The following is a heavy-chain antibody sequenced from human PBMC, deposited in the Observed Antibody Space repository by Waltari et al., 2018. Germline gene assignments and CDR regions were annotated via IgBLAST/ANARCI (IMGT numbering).Heavy chain of an antibody. CDR1: GFTVSSDF. J-gene: IGHJ4*02. Sequence: EVHLVESGGGLVQPGGSLGLSCAASGFTVSSDFMSWVRQAPGKGLEWVSVIQSDGTTYSADSVKGRFTVSRDTSKNTVYLQMNSLRDEDTAVYYCARHDYGGYWGQGTLVTVSS. CDR3: ARHDYGGY. D-gene: IGHD4-17*01. V-gene: IGHV3-66*04. CDR2: IQSDGTT.